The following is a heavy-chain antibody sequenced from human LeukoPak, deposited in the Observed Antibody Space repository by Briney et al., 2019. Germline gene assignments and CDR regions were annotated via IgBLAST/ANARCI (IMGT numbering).Heavy chain of an antibody. Sequence: ASVKVSCKASGGTFSSYAISWVRQAPGQGLEWMGGIIPIFGTANYAQKFQGRVTITTDESTSTAYMELSSLRSEDTAVYYCASAIRADGAGLSSIYYYMDVWGKGTTVTVSS. CDR2: IIPIFGTA. J-gene: IGHJ6*03. V-gene: IGHV1-69*05. CDR3: ASAIRADGAGLSSIYYYMDV. D-gene: IGHD2-2*02. CDR1: GGTFSSYA.